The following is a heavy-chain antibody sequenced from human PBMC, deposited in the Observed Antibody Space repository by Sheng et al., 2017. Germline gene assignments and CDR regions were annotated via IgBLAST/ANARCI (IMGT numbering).Heavy chain of an antibody. CDR2: IYTSEST. D-gene: IGHD3-16*01. CDR1: GDSISSGSYY. CDR3: ARGPHEYYHYGMDV. Sequence: QVQLQESGPGLVKPSRTLSLTCTVSGDSISSGSYYWSWIRQPAGKGLEWIGRIYTSESTNYNPSLKSRVTISVDTSKNQFSLKLNSVTAADTAVYYCARGPHEYYHYGMDVWGQGTTVTVSS. J-gene: IGHJ6*02. V-gene: IGHV4-61*02.